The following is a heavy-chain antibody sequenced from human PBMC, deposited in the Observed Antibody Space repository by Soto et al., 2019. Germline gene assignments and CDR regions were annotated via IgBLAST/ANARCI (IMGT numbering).Heavy chain of an antibody. D-gene: IGHD5-18*01. CDR3: AKEGRVGYSYGEFRQISKNFDY. J-gene: IGHJ4*02. CDR1: GFTFSSYA. CDR2: ISGSGGST. Sequence: HPGGSLRLSCAASGFTFSSYAMSWVRQAPGKGLEWVSAISGSGGSTYYADSVKGRFTISRDNSKNTLYLQMNSLRAEDTAVYYCAKEGRVGYSYGEFRQISKNFDYWGQGTLVTVSS. V-gene: IGHV3-23*01.